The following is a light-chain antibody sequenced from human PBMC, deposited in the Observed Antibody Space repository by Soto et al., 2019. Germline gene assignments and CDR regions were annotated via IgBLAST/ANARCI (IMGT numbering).Light chain of an antibody. Sequence: VLTKPASVSGLPGQSSTISCTRTSSDVGGYNYVPWYQQHPGKAPKLMIYDVTNRPSGVSNRFSGPKSGNTASLTISGLQAGDGPDYYCSSYRSSPTLEFGRGPK. CDR3: SSYRSSPTLE. CDR2: DVT. J-gene: IGLJ2*01. CDR1: SSDVGGYNY. V-gene: IGLV2-14*03.